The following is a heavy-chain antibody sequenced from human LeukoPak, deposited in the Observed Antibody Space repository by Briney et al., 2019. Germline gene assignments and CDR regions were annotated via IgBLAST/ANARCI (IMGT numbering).Heavy chain of an antibody. CDR3: ARDLGSYYVNWYFDL. V-gene: IGHV4-30-2*01. Sequence: SETLSLTCTVSGGSISSGGYYWSWIRQPPGKGLEWIGYIYHSGSTYYNPSLKSRVTISVDRSKNQFSLKLSSVTAADTAVYYCARDLGSYYVNWYFDLWGRGTLVTVSS. CDR1: GGSISSGGYY. CDR2: IYHSGST. D-gene: IGHD1-26*01. J-gene: IGHJ2*01.